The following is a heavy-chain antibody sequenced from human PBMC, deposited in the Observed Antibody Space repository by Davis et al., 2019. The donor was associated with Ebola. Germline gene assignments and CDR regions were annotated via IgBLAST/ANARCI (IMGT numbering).Heavy chain of an antibody. J-gene: IGHJ4*02. D-gene: IGHD2-15*01. CDR1: GFTFSSYG. V-gene: IGHV3-30*03. CDR3: ARGPGSL. CDR2: ISYDGSNK. Sequence: PGGSLRLSCAASGFTFSSYGMHWVRQAPGKGLEWVAVISYDGSNKYYADSVKGRFTISRDNSKNTLYLQMNSLRAEDTAVYYCARGPGSLWGQGTLVTVSS.